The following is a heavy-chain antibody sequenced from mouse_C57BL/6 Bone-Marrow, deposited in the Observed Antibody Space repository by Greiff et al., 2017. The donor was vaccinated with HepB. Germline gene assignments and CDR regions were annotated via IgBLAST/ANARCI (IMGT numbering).Heavy chain of an antibody. CDR2: INPGSGGT. D-gene: IGHD2-4*01. CDR1: GYAFTNYL. CDR3: ARGITTGYYYAMDY. Sequence: QVQLQQSGAELVRPGTSVKVSCKASGYAFTNYLIDWVKQRPGQGLEWIGGINPGSGGTNYNEKFKGKATLTADKSSSTAYMQLSSLTSEDSAVYCCARGITTGYYYAMDYWGQGTSVTVSS. J-gene: IGHJ4*01. V-gene: IGHV1-54*01.